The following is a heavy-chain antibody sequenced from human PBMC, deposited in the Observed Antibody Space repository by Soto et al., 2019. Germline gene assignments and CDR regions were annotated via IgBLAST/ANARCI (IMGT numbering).Heavy chain of an antibody. CDR1: GGSFSGYY. CDR2: INHSGST. V-gene: IGHV4-34*01. D-gene: IGHD5-18*01. CDR3: ARARRHLLAVDTAMARGWFDP. Sequence: SETLSLTCAVYGGSFSGYYWSWIRQPPGKGLEWIGEINHSGSTNYNPSLKSRVTISVDTSKNQFSLKLSSVTAADTAVYYCARARRHLLAVDTAMARGWFDPWGQGTLVTVSS. J-gene: IGHJ5*02.